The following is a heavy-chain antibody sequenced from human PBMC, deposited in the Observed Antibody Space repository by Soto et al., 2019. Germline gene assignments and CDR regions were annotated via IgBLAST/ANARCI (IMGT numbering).Heavy chain of an antibody. D-gene: IGHD2-21*02. CDR3: VKGHCGGDCYSMPDAFDI. J-gene: IGHJ3*02. CDR1: GFTFSSYA. Sequence: GGSLRLSCSASGFTFSSYAMHWVRQAPGKGLEYVSAISSNGGSTYYADSVKGRFTISRDNSKNTLYLQMSSLRAEDTAVYYCVKGHCGGDCYSMPDAFDIWGQGTMVTVSS. V-gene: IGHV3-64D*08. CDR2: ISSNGGST.